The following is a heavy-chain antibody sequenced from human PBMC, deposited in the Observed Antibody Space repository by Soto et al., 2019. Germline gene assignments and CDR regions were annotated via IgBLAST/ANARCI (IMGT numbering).Heavy chain of an antibody. J-gene: IGHJ4*02. Sequence: SETLSLTCAVYGGSFSGYYWSWIRQPPGKGLEWIGEINHSGSTNYNPSLKSRVTISVDTSKNQFSLKLSSVTAADTAVYYCARGQGLRLGELRGPFYFDYWGQGTLVTVSS. CDR2: INHSGST. CDR3: ARGQGLRLGELRGPFYFDY. V-gene: IGHV4-34*01. CDR1: GGSFSGYY. D-gene: IGHD3-16*01.